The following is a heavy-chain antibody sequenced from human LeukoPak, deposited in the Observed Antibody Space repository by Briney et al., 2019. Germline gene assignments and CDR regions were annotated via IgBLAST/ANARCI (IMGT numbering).Heavy chain of an antibody. D-gene: IGHD3-10*01. CDR3: ATWAFGSRRNEDY. V-gene: IGHV3-11*01. CDR2: ISDSGTTI. CDR1: GFTFSDYY. Sequence: GGSLRLSCAASGFTFSDYYMSWIRQAPGKGLEWVSYISDSGTTIIYADSVKGRFTISRDNAKNSLYLQMNSLRADDTAVYYCATWAFGSRRNEDYWGQGTLVTVSS. J-gene: IGHJ4*02.